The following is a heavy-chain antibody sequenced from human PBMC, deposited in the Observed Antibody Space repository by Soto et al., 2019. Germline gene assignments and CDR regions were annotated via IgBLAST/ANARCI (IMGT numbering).Heavy chain of an antibody. CDR1: GASIRSGGFY. CDR2: IYYTGST. CDR3: ARIEMASIK. V-gene: IGHV4-31*03. Sequence: TLALTFSVSGASIRSGGFYWSWLRQSPGKGLEWIGHIYYTGSTFYSPSLKSRLTISLDTSKNQFSLDLRSVTAADTAMYYSARIEMASIKWGRGTLVTVSS. J-gene: IGHJ4*02.